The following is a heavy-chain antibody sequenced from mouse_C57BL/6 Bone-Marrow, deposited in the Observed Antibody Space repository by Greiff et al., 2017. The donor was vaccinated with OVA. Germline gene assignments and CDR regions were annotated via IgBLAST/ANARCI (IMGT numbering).Heavy chain of an antibody. CDR2: IDPENGDT. V-gene: IGHV14-4*01. CDR1: GFNIKDDY. CDR3: TTDDYGY. D-gene: IGHD2-4*01. J-gene: IGHJ2*01. Sequence: EVQVVESGAELVRPGASVKLSCTASGFNIKDDYMHWVKQRPEQGLEWIGWIDPENGDTEYASKFQGKATITADTSSNTAYLQLSSLTSEDTAVYYCTTDDYGYWGQGTTLTVSS.